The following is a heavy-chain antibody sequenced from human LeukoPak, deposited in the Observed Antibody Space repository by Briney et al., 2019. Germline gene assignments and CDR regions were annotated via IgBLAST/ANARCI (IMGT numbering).Heavy chain of an antibody. D-gene: IGHD6-13*01. V-gene: IGHV3-23*01. CDR1: GFPFSSYA. Sequence: QTGGSLRLSCAASGFPFSSYAMSWVRQAPGKGLEWVSAISGSGGSTYYADSVKGRFTISRDNSKNTLYLQMNSLRAEDTAVYYCAKDPPIAAAAAHAFDIWGQGTMVTVSS. CDR2: ISGSGGST. CDR3: AKDPPIAAAAAHAFDI. J-gene: IGHJ3*02.